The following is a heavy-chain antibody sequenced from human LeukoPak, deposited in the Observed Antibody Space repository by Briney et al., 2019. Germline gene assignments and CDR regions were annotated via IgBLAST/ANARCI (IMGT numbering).Heavy chain of an antibody. CDR2: ISGSGGST. V-gene: IGHV3-23*01. CDR3: AKDLGGLYGSGSYYNLLLGYFDY. J-gene: IGHJ4*02. Sequence: GGSLRLSCAASGFTFSNAWMSWVRQAPGKGLEWVSAISGSGGSTYYADSVKGRFTISRDNSKNMLYLQMNSLRAEDTAVYYCAKDLGGLYGSGSYYNLLLGYFDYWGQGTLVTVSS. D-gene: IGHD3-10*01. CDR1: GFTFSNAW.